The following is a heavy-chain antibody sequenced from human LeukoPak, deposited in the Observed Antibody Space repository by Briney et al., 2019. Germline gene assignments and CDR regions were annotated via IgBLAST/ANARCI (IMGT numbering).Heavy chain of an antibody. CDR1: GGSISSGGYY. CDR2: THNSGST. Sequence: SETLSLTCTVSGGSISSGGYYWTWIRQHPGKGLEWIGFTHNSGSTYYNPSLKSRVTISLDTSKNQFSLNLSPVTAADTAVYYCAVYYYGPWGQGTLVTVSS. D-gene: IGHD3-10*01. J-gene: IGHJ4*02. V-gene: IGHV4-31*03. CDR3: AVYYYGP.